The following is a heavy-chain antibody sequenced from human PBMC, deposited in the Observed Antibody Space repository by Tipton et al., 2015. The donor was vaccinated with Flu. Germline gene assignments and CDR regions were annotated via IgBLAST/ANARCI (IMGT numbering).Heavy chain of an antibody. Sequence: SLRLSCAASGFSFTSYGMHWVRQAPGKGLEGVAYIRYDGSNKYYADSVMAQFTISRDNSKNTMFLQMNSLRPEDTAVYYCAKAYTDGRYGMDVWGQGTTVTVSS. CDR2: IRYDGSNK. V-gene: IGHV3-30*02. J-gene: IGHJ6*02. D-gene: IGHD3-16*01. CDR3: AKAYTDGRYGMDV. CDR1: GFSFTSYG.